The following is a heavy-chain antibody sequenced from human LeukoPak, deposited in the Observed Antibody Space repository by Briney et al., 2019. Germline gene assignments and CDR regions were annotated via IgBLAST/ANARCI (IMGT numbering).Heavy chain of an antibody. CDR3: ARASLGYSAPTIDY. CDR1: GYTFTGYY. V-gene: IGHV1-8*02. J-gene: IGHJ4*02. CDR2: MNPNSGNT. Sequence: GASVKVSCKASGYTFTGYYMHWVRQAPGQGLEWMGWMNPNSGNTGYAQKFQGRVTMTRNTSISTAYMELSSLRSEDTAVYYCARASLGYSAPTIDYWGQGTLVTVSS. D-gene: IGHD2-15*01.